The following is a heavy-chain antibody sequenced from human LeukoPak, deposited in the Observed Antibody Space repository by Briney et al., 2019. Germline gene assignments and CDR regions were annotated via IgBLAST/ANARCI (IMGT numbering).Heavy chain of an antibody. CDR3: AKGGPGYCSGGSCYPFDY. CDR2: IRYDGSNK. CDR1: GFTFSSYG. V-gene: IGHV3-30*02. J-gene: IGHJ4*02. Sequence: AGGSLRLSCAASGFTFSSYGMHWVRQAPGKGLEWAAFIRYDGSNKYYVDSVKGRFTISRDNSKNTLYLQMNSLRAEDTAVYYCAKGGPGYCSGGSCYPFDYWGQGTLVTVSS. D-gene: IGHD2-15*01.